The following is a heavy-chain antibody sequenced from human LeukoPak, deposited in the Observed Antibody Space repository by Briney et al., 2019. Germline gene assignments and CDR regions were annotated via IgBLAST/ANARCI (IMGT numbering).Heavy chain of an antibody. CDR3: ARGKSGYEFPSYWYFDL. Sequence: SETLSLTCAVYGGSFSGYYWSWIRQPPGTGLEWIGEINHSGSTNYNPSLKSRVTISVDTSKNQFSLKLSSVTAADTAVYYCARGKSGYEFPSYWYFDLWGRGTLVTVSS. D-gene: IGHD5-12*01. V-gene: IGHV4-34*01. J-gene: IGHJ2*01. CDR1: GGSFSGYY. CDR2: INHSGST.